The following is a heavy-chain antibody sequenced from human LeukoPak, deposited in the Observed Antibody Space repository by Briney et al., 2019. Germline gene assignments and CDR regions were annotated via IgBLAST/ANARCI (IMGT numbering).Heavy chain of an antibody. V-gene: IGHV1-69*05. Sequence: SVKVSCKASGGTFSSYAISWVRQAPGQGLEWMGRIIPIFGTANYAQKFQGRVTITTDESTSTAYMELSSLRSEDTAVYYCASSYVSYYGSSGYEVPIDYWGQGTLVTVSS. D-gene: IGHD3-22*01. CDR1: GGTFSSYA. CDR2: IIPIFGTA. J-gene: IGHJ4*02. CDR3: ASSYVSYYGSSGYEVPIDY.